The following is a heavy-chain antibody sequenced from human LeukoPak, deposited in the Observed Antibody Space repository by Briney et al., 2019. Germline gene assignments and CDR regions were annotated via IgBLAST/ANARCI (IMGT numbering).Heavy chain of an antibody. J-gene: IGHJ4*02. CDR1: EYTFIDYY. Sequence: ASVKVSCKASEYTFIDYYIHWVRQAPGQGLEWMGRINPNSGDTNYAQKFLGRVTMTTDTSISTAYMELNRLKSDDTAVYYCARGASSWTGYWGQGTLVTVSS. V-gene: IGHV1-2*06. D-gene: IGHD6-13*01. CDR3: ARGASSWTGY. CDR2: INPNSGDT.